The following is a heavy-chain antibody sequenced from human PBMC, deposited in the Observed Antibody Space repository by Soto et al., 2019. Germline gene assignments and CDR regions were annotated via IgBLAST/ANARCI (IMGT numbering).Heavy chain of an antibody. CDR2: IYYSGST. J-gene: IGHJ2*01. Sequence: SETLSLTCTVSGGSISSSSYYWGWIRQPPGKGLEWIGSIYYSGSTYYNPSLKSRVTISVDTSKNQFSLKLSSVTAADTAVYYCARQSSIASRGFIFKNWYFDLWGRGTLVTVYS. D-gene: IGHD6-6*01. CDR1: GGSISSSSYY. CDR3: ARQSSIASRGFIFKNWYFDL. V-gene: IGHV4-39*01.